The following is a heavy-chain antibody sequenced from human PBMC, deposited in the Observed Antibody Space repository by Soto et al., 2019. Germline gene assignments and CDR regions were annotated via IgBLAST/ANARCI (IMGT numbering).Heavy chain of an antibody. Sequence: PVGSLRLSCAASRFTFSSYAMHWVRQAPGKGLEWVAVISYDGSNKYYADSVKGRFTISRDNSKNTLYLQMNSLRAEDTAVYYCARDRRDGYNMGWYFDLWGRGTLVTVSS. D-gene: IGHD5-12*01. CDR2: ISYDGSNK. V-gene: IGHV3-30-3*01. CDR1: RFTFSSYA. CDR3: ARDRRDGYNMGWYFDL. J-gene: IGHJ2*01.